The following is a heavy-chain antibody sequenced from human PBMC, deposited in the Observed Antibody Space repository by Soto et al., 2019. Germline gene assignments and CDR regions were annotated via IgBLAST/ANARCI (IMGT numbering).Heavy chain of an antibody. V-gene: IGHV1-18*01. J-gene: IGHJ4*02. D-gene: IGHD3-3*01. CDR1: GYTFTSYG. CDR2: ISAYNGNT. CDR3: ARVKGPSYDFWSGPDFDY. Sequence: ASVKVSCKASGYTFTSYGISWVRQAPGQGLEWMGWISAYNGNTNYAQKLQGRVTMTTDTSTSTAYMELRSLRSDDTALFYCARVKGPSYDFWSGPDFDYWGQGTLVTVSS.